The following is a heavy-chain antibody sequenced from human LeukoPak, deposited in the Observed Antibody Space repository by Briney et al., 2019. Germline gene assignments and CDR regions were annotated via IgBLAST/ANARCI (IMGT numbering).Heavy chain of an antibody. J-gene: IGHJ4*02. CDR2: IYHSGGT. D-gene: IGHD1-26*01. V-gene: IGHV4-38-2*01. CDR3: ARNANRGSTFDY. Sequence: PSETLSLTCVVSGYSISSGYYWGWIRQPPGKGLEWIGSIYHSGGTYYNPSLKSRVTISVDTSKNQFSLKLSSVTAADTAVYYCARNANRGSTFDYWGQGTLVTVSS. CDR1: GYSISSGYY.